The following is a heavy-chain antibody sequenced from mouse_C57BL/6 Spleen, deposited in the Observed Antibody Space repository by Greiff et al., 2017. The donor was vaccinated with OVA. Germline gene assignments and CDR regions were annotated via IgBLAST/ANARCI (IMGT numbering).Heavy chain of an antibody. Sequence: EVMLVESEGGLVQPGSSMKLSCTASGFTFSDYYMAWVRQVPEKGLEWVANINYDGSSTYYLDSLKSRFIISRDNAKNILYLQMSSLKSEDTATYYCARKDFNYAMDYWGQGTSVTVSS. CDR1: GFTFSDYY. CDR2: INYDGSST. CDR3: ARKDFNYAMDY. V-gene: IGHV5-16*01. J-gene: IGHJ4*01.